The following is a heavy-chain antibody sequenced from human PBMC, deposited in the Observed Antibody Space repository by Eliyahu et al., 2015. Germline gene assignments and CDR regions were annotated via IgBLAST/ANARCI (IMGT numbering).Heavy chain of an antibody. V-gene: IGHV3-30*01. D-gene: IGHD3-22*01. CDR2: ISYDGSNK. CDR3: AREDYDSSAATWHLLDY. CDR1: GFTFSSYA. J-gene: IGHJ4*02. Sequence: VQPGRSLRLSCAASGFTFSSYAMHWVRQAPGKGLEWVAVISYDGSNKYYADSVKGRFTISRDNSKNTLYLQMNSLRAEDTAVYYCAREDYDSSAATWHLLDYWGQGTLVTVSS.